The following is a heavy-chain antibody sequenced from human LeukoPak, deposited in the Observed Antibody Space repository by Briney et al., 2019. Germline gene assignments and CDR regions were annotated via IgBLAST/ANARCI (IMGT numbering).Heavy chain of an antibody. V-gene: IGHV3-30-3*01. D-gene: IGHD3-22*01. Sequence: GASLRLCCEAAGFVFSTYAIHWVRQAPGKGLEGVAVSSCDGGNKFYADSVKGRFTISRDNSKNTLYLQLNSLTTEDTAVYYCAKEAGGDSRGDLEYWGQGTLVTVSS. CDR2: SSCDGGNK. CDR1: GFVFSTYA. J-gene: IGHJ4*02. CDR3: AKEAGGDSRGDLEY.